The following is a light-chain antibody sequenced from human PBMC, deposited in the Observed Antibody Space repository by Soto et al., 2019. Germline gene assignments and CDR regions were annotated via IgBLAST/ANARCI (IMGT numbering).Light chain of an antibody. J-gene: IGKJ2*01. CDR1: QSISSY. CDR2: AAS. CDR3: QQSYSTPQT. Sequence: DIQMTQSPSSLSASVGDRVTITCRASQSISSYLNWYQQKPGKAPKLLIYAASSLQSGVPPRFSGSGSGTDFTLTISSLHPEDFATYYCQQSYSTPQTFGQGTKLEIK. V-gene: IGKV1-39*01.